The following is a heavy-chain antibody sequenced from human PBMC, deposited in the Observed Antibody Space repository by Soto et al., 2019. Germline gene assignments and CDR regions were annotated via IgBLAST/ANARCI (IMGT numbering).Heavy chain of an antibody. D-gene: IGHD3-3*01. CDR1: GYTFTSYG. Sequence: GASVKVSWKACGYTFTSYGISWVQQAPGQGLEWMGWISAYNGNTNYAQKLQGRVTMTTDTSTSTAYMALRSLRSDDTAVYYCARDQNDFWSGYMGDAFDIWG. J-gene: IGHJ3*02. CDR3: ARDQNDFWSGYMGDAFDI. CDR2: ISAYNGNT. V-gene: IGHV1-18*01.